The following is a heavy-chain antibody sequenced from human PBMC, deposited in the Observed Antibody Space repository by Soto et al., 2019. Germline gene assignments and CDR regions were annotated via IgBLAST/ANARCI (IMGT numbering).Heavy chain of an antibody. J-gene: IGHJ5*02. CDR3: AKDLGQWRPFDP. Sequence: GSLRLSCAASGFMFDTFAMTWVRQAPGKGLEWVSTISGSASTSYYADSVKGRFTISRDNSRNTLFLQMNSLRVEDTAVYYCAKDLGQWRPFDPWGQGTLVTVSS. D-gene: IGHD6-19*01. CDR1: GFMFDTFA. CDR2: ISGSASTS. V-gene: IGHV3-23*01.